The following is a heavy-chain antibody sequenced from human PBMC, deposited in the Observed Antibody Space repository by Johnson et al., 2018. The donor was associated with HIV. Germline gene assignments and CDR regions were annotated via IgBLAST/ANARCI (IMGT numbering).Heavy chain of an antibody. Sequence: VQLVESGGGLVQPGGSLRLSCAASGFAFSNYAMTWVRQAPGKGLEWVSSITGSGGNTYDADSVKGRFTISRDNAKNSLYLQMNSLRAEDTAVYYCARDRGYSGSSWFGAFDIWGQGTMVTVSS. CDR2: ITGSGGNT. V-gene: IGHV3-23*04. D-gene: IGHD5-12*01. CDR1: GFAFSNYA. CDR3: ARDRGYSGSSWFGAFDI. J-gene: IGHJ3*02.